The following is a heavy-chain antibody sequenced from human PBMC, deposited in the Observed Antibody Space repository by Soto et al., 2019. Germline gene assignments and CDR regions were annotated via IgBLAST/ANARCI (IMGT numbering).Heavy chain of an antibody. CDR2: IYYSGST. CDR1: GGSISSSSYY. CDR3: ARLFSSRVNHWFDP. J-gene: IGHJ5*02. V-gene: IGHV4-39*01. Sequence: SETLSLTCTVSGGSISSSSYYWGWIRQPPGKGLEWIGSIYYSGSTYYNPSLKSRVTISVDTSKNQFSLKLSSVTAADTAVYYCARLFSSRVNHWFDPWGQGTLVTVSS. D-gene: IGHD3-10*01.